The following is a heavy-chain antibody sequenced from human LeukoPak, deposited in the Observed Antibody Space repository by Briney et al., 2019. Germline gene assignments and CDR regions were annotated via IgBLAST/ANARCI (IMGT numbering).Heavy chain of an antibody. CDR1: EFTFSSYS. J-gene: IGHJ2*01. V-gene: IGHV3-48*04. Sequence: GGSLRLSCAASEFTFSSYSSNWVRQAPGKGLEWVSYISSSSSNIYYADSVKGRFTISRDNAKNSLYLQMNSLRAEDTAVYYCARDLGNWEKREWYFDLWGRGTLVTVSS. D-gene: IGHD1-1*01. CDR2: ISSSSSNI. CDR3: ARDLGNWEKREWYFDL.